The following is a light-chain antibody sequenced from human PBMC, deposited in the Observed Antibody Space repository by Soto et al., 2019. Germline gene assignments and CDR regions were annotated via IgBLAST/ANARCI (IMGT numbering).Light chain of an antibody. CDR2: GAS. CDR1: QSVSSNF. CDR3: QQYGSSPPWT. Sequence: MLLTQSPVTLSLSPGEGATLSCSAIQSVSSNFLAWYQQKPGQAPRLVIYGASSRATGIPDRFSGSGSGTDFTLTISRLEPEDFAVYYCQQYGSSPPWTFGQGTKVDIK. J-gene: IGKJ1*01. V-gene: IGKV3-20*01.